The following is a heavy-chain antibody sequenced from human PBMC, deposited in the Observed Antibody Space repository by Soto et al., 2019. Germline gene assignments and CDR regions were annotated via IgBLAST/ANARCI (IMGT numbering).Heavy chain of an antibody. CDR3: ARRERYYGSPGWFDP. J-gene: IGHJ5*01. V-gene: IGHV4-39*01. D-gene: IGHD3-10*01. Sequence: SEILSLTCSVSGASINNFAYYWGWIRQPPGKGLEWIGTVYYNENTYYNPSLRSRVAISVDTAKNQFSLNLRSVTAADTAVYFCARRERYYGSPGWFDPWGQGTLVTVSS. CDR1: GASINNFAYY. CDR2: VYYNENT.